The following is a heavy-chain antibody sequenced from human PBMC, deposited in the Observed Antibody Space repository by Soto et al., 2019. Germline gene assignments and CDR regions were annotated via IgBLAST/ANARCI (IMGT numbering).Heavy chain of an antibody. J-gene: IGHJ4*02. CDR1: KLTVGSSY. CDR3: ASSAGFCSGGSCYDY. Sequence: EVQLVETGGGLIQPGGSLRLSCAASKLTVGSSYMTWVRQAPGKGLEWVSVIYSGGLTYYADSVKGRFTISRDTSKNTLYLQMNTLRADDTAVYYWASSAGFCSGGSCYDYWGQGTLVTVSS. D-gene: IGHD2-15*01. CDR2: IYSGGLT. V-gene: IGHV3-53*02.